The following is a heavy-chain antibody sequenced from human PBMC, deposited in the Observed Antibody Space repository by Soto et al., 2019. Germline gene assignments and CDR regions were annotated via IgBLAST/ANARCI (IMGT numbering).Heavy chain of an antibody. CDR1: GFTIENSV. V-gene: IGHV3-74*01. CDR3: ARAQKWRPLSLNVFDL. Sequence: EVQLVESGGGLVQPGGSLRLSCVASGFTIENSVMHWVRQTPGKGLMWVSRITGAGDGTLYADSVQGRFTISRDNAKNTVYLHMTGLRVEETAVYYCARAQKWRPLSLNVFDLWGQGTTVTVSS. CDR2: ITGAGDGT. J-gene: IGHJ3*01. D-gene: IGHD3-16*02.